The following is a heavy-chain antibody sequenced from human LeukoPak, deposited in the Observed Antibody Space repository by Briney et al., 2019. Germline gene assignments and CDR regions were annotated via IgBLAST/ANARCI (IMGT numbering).Heavy chain of an antibody. CDR1: GYTFSYFG. V-gene: IGHV1-18*01. CDR3: ARDGTRTDDY. D-gene: IGHD1-26*01. Sequence: ASVKVSCKTSGYTFSYFGINWMRQAPGQGLEWMGWISGNNDNPNYGQKFQGRLTVTTDSSTSTAYMELRNLRFDDTAVYYCARDGTRTDDYWGQGTLVTVSS. J-gene: IGHJ4*02. CDR2: ISGNNDNP.